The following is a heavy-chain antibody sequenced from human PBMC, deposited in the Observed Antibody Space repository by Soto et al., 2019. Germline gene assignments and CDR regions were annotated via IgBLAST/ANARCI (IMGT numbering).Heavy chain of an antibody. J-gene: IGHJ4*02. CDR3: ARVEQDAYYDFWSGYYDY. Sequence: ESGGGVVQPGRSLRLSCAASGFTFSSYGMHWVRQAPGKGLEWVAVIWYDGSNKYYADSVKGRFTISRDNSKNTLYLQMNSLRAEDTAVYYCARVEQDAYYDFWSGYYDYWGQGTLVTVSS. D-gene: IGHD3-3*01. CDR2: IWYDGSNK. V-gene: IGHV3-33*01. CDR1: GFTFSSYG.